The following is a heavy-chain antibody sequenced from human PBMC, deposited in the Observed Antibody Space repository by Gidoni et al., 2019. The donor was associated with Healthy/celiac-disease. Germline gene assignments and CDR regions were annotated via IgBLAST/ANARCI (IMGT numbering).Heavy chain of an antibody. CDR1: GFTFDDYA. CDR2: ISWNSGSI. J-gene: IGHJ6*02. CDR3: AKEVTRDGYNSGNDYYYGMDV. Sequence: EVQLVESGGGLVQPGRSLRLSCAASGFTFDDYAMHWVRQAPGKGLEWVSGISWNSGSIGYADSVKGRFTISRDNAKNSLYLQMNSLRAEDTALYYCAKEVTRDGYNSGNDYYYGMDVWGQGTTVTVSS. V-gene: IGHV3-9*01. D-gene: IGHD5-12*01.